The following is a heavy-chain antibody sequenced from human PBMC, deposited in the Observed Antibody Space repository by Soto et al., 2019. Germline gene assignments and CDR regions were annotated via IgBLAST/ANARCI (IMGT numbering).Heavy chain of an antibody. Sequence: PSETLSLTCTVSGGSISSYYWSWIRQPPGKGLEWIGYIYYSGSTNYNPSLKSRVTISVGTSKNQFSLKLSSVTAADTGIYYCYTEHTLFMAHWGQGTLVTVS. CDR3: YTEHTLFMAH. D-gene: IGHD4-4*01. CDR2: IYYSGST. CDR1: GGSISSYY. J-gene: IGHJ4*02. V-gene: IGHV4-59*08.